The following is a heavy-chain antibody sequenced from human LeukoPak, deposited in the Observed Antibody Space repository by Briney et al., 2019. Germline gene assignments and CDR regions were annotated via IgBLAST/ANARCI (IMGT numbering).Heavy chain of an antibody. D-gene: IGHD5-18*01. Sequence: GGSLRLSRAASGFTFSSYNMNWVRQAPGKGLEWVSSISGSGSYIFYADSVKGRFTISRDNAKNSLYLQMNSLRAEDTAVYYCARGQNALWLHKDYWGQGTLVTVSS. V-gene: IGHV3-21*01. CDR1: GFTFSSYN. CDR3: ARGQNALWLHKDY. CDR2: ISGSGSYI. J-gene: IGHJ4*02.